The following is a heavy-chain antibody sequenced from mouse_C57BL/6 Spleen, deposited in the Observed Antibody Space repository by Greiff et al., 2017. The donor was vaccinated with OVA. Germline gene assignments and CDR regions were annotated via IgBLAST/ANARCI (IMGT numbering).Heavy chain of an antibody. CDR2: IDPETGGT. J-gene: IGHJ2*01. CDR1: GYTFTDYE. D-gene: IGHD2-3*01. Sequence: VKLQESGAELVRPGASVTLSCKASGYTFTDYEMHWVKQTPVHGLEWIGAIDPETGGTAYNQKFKGKAILTADKSSSTAYMELRSLTSEDSAVYYCTRGGLYDGYYFDYWGQGTTLTVSS. V-gene: IGHV1-15*01. CDR3: TRGGLYDGYYFDY.